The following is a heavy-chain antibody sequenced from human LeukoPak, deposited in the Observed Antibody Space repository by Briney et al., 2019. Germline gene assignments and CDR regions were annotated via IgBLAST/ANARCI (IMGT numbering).Heavy chain of an antibody. D-gene: IGHD3-10*01. V-gene: IGHV3-15*01. J-gene: IGHJ3*01. CDR1: GFTFSNAW. CDR3: TTDSGSGSYYNEFL. CDR2: IKSKTDGGTT. Sequence: GESLRLSCAASGFTFSNAWMSWVRQAPGKGLEWAGRIKSKTDGGTTDYAAPVKGRFTISRDDSKNTLYLQMNSLKTEDTAVYYCTTDSGSGSYYNEFLWGQGTMVAVSS.